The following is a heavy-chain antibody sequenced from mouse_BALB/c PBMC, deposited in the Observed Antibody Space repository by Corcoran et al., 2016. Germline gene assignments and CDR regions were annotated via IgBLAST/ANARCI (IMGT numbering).Heavy chain of an antibody. CDR2: IDPANGNT. D-gene: IGHD4-1*01. Sequence: EVQLQQSGEELVKPGASVNLFCTASGFNIKDTYRHWVKQRPEQDLEWIGRIDPANGNTKYDPKFQGKATITADTSSNTAYLQLSSLTSEDTAVYYCANWEWYLDVWGAGTTVTVSS. CDR1: GFNIKDTY. CDR3: ANWEWYLDV. J-gene: IGHJ1*01. V-gene: IGHV14-3*02.